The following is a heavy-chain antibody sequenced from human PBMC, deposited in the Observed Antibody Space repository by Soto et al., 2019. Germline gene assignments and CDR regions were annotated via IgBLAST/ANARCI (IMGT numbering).Heavy chain of an antibody. Sequence: GASVKVSCKTSGYTLSTFFLHWMRQAPGQRLEWMGWINPANGDTMYSQKFLGRVSNTRDTSATTAYMELTSLTSEDTAIYYCARGPSTGCFDSWGQGTLVTVSS. D-gene: IGHD1-1*01. CDR3: ARGPSTGCFDS. CDR1: GYTLSTFF. V-gene: IGHV1-3*01. CDR2: INPANGDT. J-gene: IGHJ4*02.